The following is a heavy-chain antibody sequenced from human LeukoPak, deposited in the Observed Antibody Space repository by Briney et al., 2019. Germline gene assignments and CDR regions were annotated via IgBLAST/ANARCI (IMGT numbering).Heavy chain of an antibody. V-gene: IGHV4-4*02. CDR3: ARGGCGGSCYSPWYFDL. CDR2: IYHSGST. CDR1: GGSISSSNW. J-gene: IGHJ2*01. Sequence: PSETLSLTCAVSGGSISSSNWWSWVRQPPGKGLEWIGEIYHSGSTNYNPSLKSRVTISVDKSKNQFSLKLSSVTAADTAVYYCARGGCGGSCYSPWYFDLWGRGTLVTVSS. D-gene: IGHD2-15*01.